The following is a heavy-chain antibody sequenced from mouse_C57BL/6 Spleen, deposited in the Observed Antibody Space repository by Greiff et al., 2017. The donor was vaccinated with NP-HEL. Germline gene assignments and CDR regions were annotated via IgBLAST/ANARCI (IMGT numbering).Heavy chain of an antibody. Sequence: QVQLQQPGAELVKPGASVKLSCKASGYTFTSYWMQWVKQRPGQGLEWIGEIDPSDSYTNYNQKFKGKATLTVDTSSSTAYMQLSSLTSEDSAVYYCARFRTGTREDYYAMDYWGQGTSVTVSS. CDR3: ARFRTGTREDYYAMDY. D-gene: IGHD4-1*01. CDR1: GYTFTSYW. V-gene: IGHV1-50*01. J-gene: IGHJ4*01. CDR2: IDPSDSYT.